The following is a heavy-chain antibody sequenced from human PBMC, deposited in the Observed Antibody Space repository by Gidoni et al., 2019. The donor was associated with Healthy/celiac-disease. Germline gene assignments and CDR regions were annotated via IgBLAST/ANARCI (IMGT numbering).Heavy chain of an antibody. D-gene: IGHD3-16*01. V-gene: IGHV3-21*01. Sequence: EVQLVESGGGLVKPGGSLRLSCAASGFTFSSYSMNWVRQAPGKGLEWVSSISSRSSYIYYADSVKGRFTISRDNAKNSLYLQMNSLRAEDTAVYYCARERGMTHFDYWGQGTLVTVSS. CDR3: ARERGMTHFDY. J-gene: IGHJ4*02. CDR1: GFTFSSYS. CDR2: ISSRSSYI.